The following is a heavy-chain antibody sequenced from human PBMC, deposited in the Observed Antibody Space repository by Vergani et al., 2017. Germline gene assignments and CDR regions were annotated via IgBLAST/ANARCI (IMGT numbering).Heavy chain of an antibody. Sequence: QVQLVESGGGVVQPGRSLRLPCQASGFTFNQYGMHWVRQAPGKGREWVAVTGYDGNNKQYADSVKGRFTISRDNSKSTMYLQMNSLRDEDTGVYYCARDLRLLYNRFDPWGQGTLVTVSS. J-gene: IGHJ5*02. CDR3: ARDLRLLYNRFDP. V-gene: IGHV3-33*01. D-gene: IGHD1-14*01. CDR2: TGYDGNNK. CDR1: GFTFNQYG.